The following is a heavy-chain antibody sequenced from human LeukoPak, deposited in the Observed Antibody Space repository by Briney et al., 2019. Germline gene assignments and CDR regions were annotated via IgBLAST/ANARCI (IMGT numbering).Heavy chain of an antibody. CDR1: GYTFSSYG. CDR2: ISAYNGNT. J-gene: IGHJ4*02. Sequence: ASVKVSCKASGYTFSSYGISWVRQAPGQGLEWMGWISAYNGNTNYAQKLQGRVTMTTDTSTSTAYMELRSLRSDDTAVYYCARSQIRAVAGDYWGQGTLVTVSS. CDR3: ARSQIRAVAGDY. V-gene: IGHV1-18*01. D-gene: IGHD6-19*01.